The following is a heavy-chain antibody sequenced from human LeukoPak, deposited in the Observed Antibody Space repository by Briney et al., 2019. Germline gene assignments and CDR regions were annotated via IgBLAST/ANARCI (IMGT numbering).Heavy chain of an antibody. Sequence: GGSLRLSCAASGFTFSSYWMSWVRQAPGKGLEWVANIKQDGSEKYYVDSVKGRFTISRDNSKNTLYLQMNSLRAEDTAVYYCAKVYPDSSTSSRWSAYFDYWGQGTLVTVSS. CDR2: IKQDGSEK. V-gene: IGHV3-7*03. CDR1: GFTFSSYW. CDR3: AKVYPDSSTSSRWSAYFDY. D-gene: IGHD2-2*01. J-gene: IGHJ4*02.